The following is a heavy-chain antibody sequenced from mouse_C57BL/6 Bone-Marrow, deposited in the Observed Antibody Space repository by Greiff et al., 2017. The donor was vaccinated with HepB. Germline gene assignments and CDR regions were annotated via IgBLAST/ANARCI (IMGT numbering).Heavy chain of an antibody. V-gene: IGHV1-64*01. J-gene: IGHJ3*01. D-gene: IGHD2-1*01. CDR1: GYTFTSYW. Sequence: VKLQQPGAELVKPGASVKLSCKASGYTFTSYWMHWVKQRPGQGLEWIGMIHPNSGSTNYNEKFKSKATLTVDKSSSTAYMQLSSLTSEDSAVYYCARRYYGNPWFAYWGQGTLVTVSA. CDR3: ARRYYGNPWFAY. CDR2: IHPNSGST.